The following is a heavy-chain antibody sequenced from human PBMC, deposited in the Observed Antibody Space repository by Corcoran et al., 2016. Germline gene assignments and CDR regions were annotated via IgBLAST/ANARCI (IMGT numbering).Heavy chain of an antibody. CDR3: ARGCSVSGHPIDY. J-gene: IGHJ4*02. CDR1: GFSLSTSGMC. V-gene: IGHV2-70*01. D-gene: IGHD3-10*02. Sequence: QVTLRESGPALVKPTQTLPLTCTFSGFSLSTSGMCVSWIRQPPGTALEWLALIDWDDDKYYSTSRKTRLTISKDTSKNQVVLTMTNMDPVDTATYYCARGCSVSGHPIDYWGQGTLVTVSS. CDR2: IDWDDDK.